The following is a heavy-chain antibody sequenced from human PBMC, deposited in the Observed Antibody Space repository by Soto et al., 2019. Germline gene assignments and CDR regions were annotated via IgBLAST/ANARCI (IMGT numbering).Heavy chain of an antibody. CDR2: VSGSAIST. CDR3: AKARAGIVPAATLDY. CDR1: RFSFSSYA. D-gene: IGHD2-2*01. J-gene: IGHJ4*02. Sequence: EVQLLESGGDLVQPGGSLRLSCAASRFSFSSYAMSWVRQAPGKGLEWVSSVSGSAISTYYADSVKGRFTISRDNSKNTLFLQMNSLRAEDTAVYYCAKARAGIVPAATLDYWGQGTLVTVSS. V-gene: IGHV3-23*01.